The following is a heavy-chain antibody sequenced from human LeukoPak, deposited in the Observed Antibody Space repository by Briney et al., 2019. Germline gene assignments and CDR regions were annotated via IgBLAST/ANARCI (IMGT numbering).Heavy chain of an antibody. D-gene: IGHD3-3*01. V-gene: IGHV4-39*02. CDR3: ARDETYYDFWSGYYTGYYGMDV. CDR1: GGSISSSSYY. Sequence: SETLSLTCTGSGGSISSSSYYWGWIRQPPGKGLEWIGSIYYSGRTYYNPSLKSRVTISVDTSKNQFSLKRSSVTAADTAVYYCARDETYYDFWSGYYTGYYGMDVWGQGTTVAVSS. CDR2: IYYSGRT. J-gene: IGHJ6*02.